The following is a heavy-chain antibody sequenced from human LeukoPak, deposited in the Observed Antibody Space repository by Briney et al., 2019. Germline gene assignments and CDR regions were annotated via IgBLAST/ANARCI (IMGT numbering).Heavy chain of an antibody. CDR1: GYTLTELS. CDR2: FDPEDGET. D-gene: IGHD3-10*01. V-gene: IGHV1-24*01. CDR3: ATAKYYYGSGSYHYSYFDY. J-gene: IGHJ4*02. Sequence: ASVEVSCKVSGYTLTELSMHWVRQAPGKGLEWMGGFDPEDGETIYAQKFQGRVTMTEDTSTDTAYMELSSLRSEDTAVYYCATAKYYYGSGSYHYSYFDYWGQGTLVTVSS.